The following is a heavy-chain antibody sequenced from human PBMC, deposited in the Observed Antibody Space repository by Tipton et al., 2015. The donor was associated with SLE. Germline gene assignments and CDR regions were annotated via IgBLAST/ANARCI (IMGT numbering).Heavy chain of an antibody. D-gene: IGHD2/OR15-2a*01. Sequence: TLSLTCTVSGGSITNNYWSWIRQPAGKGLEWIGRIYTSGATDDNPSLKSRVTMSVDMSKNQIFLKMTSVTAADSAVYFCARVWLNNAFDIWGQGTRVTVSS. V-gene: IGHV4-4*07. CDR2: IYTSGAT. J-gene: IGHJ3*02. CDR1: GGSITNNY. CDR3: ARVWLNNAFDI.